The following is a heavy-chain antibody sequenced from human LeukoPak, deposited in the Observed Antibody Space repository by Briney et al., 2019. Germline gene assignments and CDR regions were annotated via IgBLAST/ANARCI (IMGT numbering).Heavy chain of an antibody. Sequence: WGSLRRSCAASAFTCSDFARHWVRQAPGKGLEWVAVISFDARNQNYADSVKGRFTISRDSSTNTLFLQMNSLRPGDTAVYYCARVRCRGASCYSTWFENRGQGTLVTVSS. CDR1: AFTCSDFA. CDR3: ARVRCRGASCYSTWFEN. J-gene: IGHJ4*02. CDR2: ISFDARNQ. D-gene: IGHD2-15*01. V-gene: IGHV3-30*04.